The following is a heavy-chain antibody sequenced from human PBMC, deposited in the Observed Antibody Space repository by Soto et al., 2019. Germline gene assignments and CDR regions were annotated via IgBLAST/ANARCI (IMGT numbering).Heavy chain of an antibody. D-gene: IGHD3-16*01. CDR3: ARHGGYYFDY. CDR2: ISHSGST. V-gene: IGHV4-34*01. CDR1: GGSFSGYY. J-gene: IGHJ4*02. Sequence: SETLSLTCAVYGGSFSGYYWSWIRQPPGKGLEWIGEISHSGSTNYNPSLKSRVTISEDSSNNQFSLKLNSVTAADTAVYYCARHGGYYFDYWGQGAPVTVSS.